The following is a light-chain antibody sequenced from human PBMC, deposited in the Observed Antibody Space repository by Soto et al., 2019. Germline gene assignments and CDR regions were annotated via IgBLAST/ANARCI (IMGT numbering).Light chain of an antibody. CDR1: NIGSKS. CDR3: QVWDSSSDHWDYV. V-gene: IGLV3-21*04. Sequence: SYELTQPPSVSVAPGKTARITCGGNNIGSKSVHWYQQKPGQAPVLVIYYDSDRPSGIPERFSGSNSGNTATLTISRVEAGDEADYYCQVWDSSSDHWDYVFGTGTKLTVL. CDR2: YDS. J-gene: IGLJ1*01.